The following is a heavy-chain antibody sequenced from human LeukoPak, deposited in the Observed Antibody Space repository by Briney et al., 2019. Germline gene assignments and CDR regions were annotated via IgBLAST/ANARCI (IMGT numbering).Heavy chain of an antibody. J-gene: IGHJ4*02. CDR1: GYTFTSYA. CDR3: ARDLRRYSSGWYDY. V-gene: IGHV1-3*01. D-gene: IGHD6-19*01. Sequence: ASVTVSCTASGYTFTSYAMHWVRQAPGQRLEWTGWINAGNGNTKYSQKFQGRVTITRDTSASTAYMELSSLRSEDTAVYYCARDLRRYSSGWYDYWGQGTLVTVSS. CDR2: INAGNGNT.